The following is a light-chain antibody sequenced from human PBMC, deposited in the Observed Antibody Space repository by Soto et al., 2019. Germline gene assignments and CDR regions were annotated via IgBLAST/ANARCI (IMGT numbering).Light chain of an antibody. CDR2: GAS. Sequence: EIVVTQSPGTLSLSTGERATLSCRASQSVSSSFLAGYQQKPGQAPRPLIYGASSRATGIPVRFSGSGSGTDFTLTISRLEPEDFAVYYCQQYDSSPWTFGQGTTVEIK. V-gene: IGKV3-20*01. J-gene: IGKJ1*01. CDR1: QSVSSSF. CDR3: QQYDSSPWT.